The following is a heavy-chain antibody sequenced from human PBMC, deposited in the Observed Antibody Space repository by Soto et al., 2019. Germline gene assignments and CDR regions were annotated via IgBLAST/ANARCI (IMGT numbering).Heavy chain of an antibody. CDR2: IYHSGST. CDR3: ARRYYYDSSGYLVRDY. CDR1: GGSISSSNW. Sequence: TLSLTCAVSGGSISSSNWWSWVRQPPGKGLEWIGEIYHSGSTNYNPSLKSRVTISVDKSKNQFSLKLSSVTAADTAVYYCARRYYYDSSGYLVRDYWGQGTLVTVSS. V-gene: IGHV4-4*02. J-gene: IGHJ4*02. D-gene: IGHD3-22*01.